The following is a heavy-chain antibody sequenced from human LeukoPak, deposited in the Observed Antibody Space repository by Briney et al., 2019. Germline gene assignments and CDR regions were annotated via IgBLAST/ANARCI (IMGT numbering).Heavy chain of an antibody. D-gene: IGHD5-18*01. CDR1: GYSFTSYW. Sequence: GEALKISFKGSGYSFTSYWIGLVRQMPGQGLECMGIINPGDSDTSYRPPFQGQVTISADKSISTPYLQWSSLKASDTAMYYCARHGGRGYRFDYDYWGQGILVTVSS. CDR3: ARHGGRGYRFDYDY. V-gene: IGHV5-51*01. J-gene: IGHJ4*02. CDR2: INPGDSDT.